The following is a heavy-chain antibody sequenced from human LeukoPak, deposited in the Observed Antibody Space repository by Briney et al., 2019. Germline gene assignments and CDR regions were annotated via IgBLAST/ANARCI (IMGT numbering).Heavy chain of an antibody. J-gene: IGHJ4*02. V-gene: IGHV3-23*01. Sequence: GGSLRLSCAASGFTFSTYAMSWVRQAPGKGLEWVSAICGSDGSRYYADSVKGRFTISRDNSKNTLYLQMNSLRGEDTAVYYCAKGGSPSCYSSSGYWGQGTLVTVSA. D-gene: IGHD2-2*01. CDR2: ICGSDGSR. CDR1: GFTFSTYA. CDR3: AKGGSPSCYSSSGY.